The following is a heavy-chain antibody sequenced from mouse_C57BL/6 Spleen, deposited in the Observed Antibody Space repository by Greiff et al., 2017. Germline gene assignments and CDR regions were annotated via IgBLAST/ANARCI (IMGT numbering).Heavy chain of an antibody. V-gene: IGHV7-3*01. J-gene: IGHJ3*01. CDR1: GFTFTDYY. CDR3: ARVAGAGFAY. CDR2: IRNKANGYTT. Sequence: EVKVVESGGGLVQPGGSLSLSCAASGFTFTDYYMSWVRQPPGKALEWLGFIRNKANGYTTEYSASVKGRFTISRDNSQSILYLQMNALRAEDSATYYCARVAGAGFAYWGQGTLVTVSA. D-gene: IGHD1-1*01.